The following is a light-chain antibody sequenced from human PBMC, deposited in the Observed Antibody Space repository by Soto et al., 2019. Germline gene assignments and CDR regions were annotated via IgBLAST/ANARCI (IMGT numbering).Light chain of an antibody. CDR3: QQYNTYWT. Sequence: DIQVTLSPSSLSAYVGDRVTITCRATQGIRNYLAWYQQKPGKVPKLLIYDASTLQSGVPSRFSGSGSGTEFTLTISSLQPDDVATYYCQQYNTYWTFGQGTKVDIK. CDR1: QGIRNY. V-gene: IGKV1-27*01. J-gene: IGKJ1*01. CDR2: DAS.